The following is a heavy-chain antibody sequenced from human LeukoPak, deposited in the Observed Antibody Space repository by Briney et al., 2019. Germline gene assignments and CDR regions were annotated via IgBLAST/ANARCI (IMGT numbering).Heavy chain of an antibody. CDR1: GFTFSSYA. J-gene: IGHJ5*02. V-gene: IGHV3-23*01. CDR2: ISGSGGST. Sequence: LTGGSLRLSCAASGFTFSSYAMSWVRQAPGKGLEWVSAISGSGGSTYYADSVKGRFTISRDNSKNTLYLQMNSLRAEDTAVYYCAKGDITIFGVVIPPGWYHWGQGTVVTVSS. D-gene: IGHD3-3*01. CDR3: AKGDITIFGVVIPPGWYH.